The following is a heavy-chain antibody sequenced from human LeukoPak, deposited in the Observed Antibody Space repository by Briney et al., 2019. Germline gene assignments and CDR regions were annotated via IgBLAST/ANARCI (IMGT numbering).Heavy chain of an antibody. CDR3: ARGWPMVRGGGAFDI. Sequence: PSETLSLTCTVSGGSISSYYWSWIRQPPGKGLEWIGYIYYSGSTNYNPSLKSRVTISVDTSKNQFSLKLSSVTAADTAVYYCARGWPMVRGGGAFDIWGQGTMVTVSS. D-gene: IGHD3-10*01. CDR1: GGSISSYY. J-gene: IGHJ3*02. V-gene: IGHV4-59*01. CDR2: IYYSGST.